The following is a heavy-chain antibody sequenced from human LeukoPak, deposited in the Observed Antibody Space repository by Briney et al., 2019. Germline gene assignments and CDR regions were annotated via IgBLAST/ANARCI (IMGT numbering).Heavy chain of an antibody. Sequence: ASVKVSCKASGYTFTSYGIIWVRQAPGQGLEWMGWVSAYNGNTNYAQKLQGRVTMTTDTSTSTAYMELRSLRSDDTAVYYCARDCSSTSCYLPDYYYYGMDVWGQGTTVTVSS. D-gene: IGHD2-2*01. CDR2: VSAYNGNT. J-gene: IGHJ6*02. V-gene: IGHV1-18*01. CDR1: GYTFTSYG. CDR3: ARDCSSTSCYLPDYYYYGMDV.